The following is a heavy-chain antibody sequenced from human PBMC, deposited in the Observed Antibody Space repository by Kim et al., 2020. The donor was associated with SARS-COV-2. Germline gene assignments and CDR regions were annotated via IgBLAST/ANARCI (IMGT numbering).Heavy chain of an antibody. CDR1: GFTFSSYG. V-gene: IGHV3-30*18. CDR3: AKDATAAGRRVYYFDY. J-gene: IGHJ4*02. D-gene: IGHD6-13*01. Sequence: GGSLRLSCAASGFTFSSYGMHWVRQAPGKGLEWVAVISYDGSNKYYVDSVKGRFTISRDNSKNTLYLQMNSLRAEDTAVYYCAKDATAAGRRVYYFDYWGQGTLVTVSS. CDR2: ISYDGSNK.